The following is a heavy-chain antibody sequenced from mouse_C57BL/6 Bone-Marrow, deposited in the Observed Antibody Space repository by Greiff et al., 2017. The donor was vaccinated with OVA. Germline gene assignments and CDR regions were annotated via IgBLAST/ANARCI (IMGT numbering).Heavy chain of an antibody. D-gene: IGHD2-4*01. J-gene: IGHJ1*03. V-gene: IGHV1-69*01. CDR1: GYTFTSYW. Sequence: QVQLQQPGAELVMPGASVKLSCKASGYTFTSYWMHWVKQRPGQGLEWIGEIDPSDSYTNYNQKFKGKSTLTVDKSSSTAYMQLSSLTSEDSAVYYCARAIYYEERLRYFDVWGTGTTGTVSS. CDR3: ARAIYYEERLRYFDV. CDR2: IDPSDSYT.